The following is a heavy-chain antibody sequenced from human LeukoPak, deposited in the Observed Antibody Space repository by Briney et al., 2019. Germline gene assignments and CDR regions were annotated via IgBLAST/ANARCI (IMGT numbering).Heavy chain of an antibody. CDR3: ARARSSGWYDDAFDI. V-gene: IGHV4-4*07. CDR2: IFTSGST. D-gene: IGHD6-19*01. Sequence: PSETLSLTCTVSGGSISTYYWTWIRQPAGKGLEWIGRIFTSGSTNYNPSLKSRVTMSVDTSKNQFSLNLTSVTAADTAMYYCARARSSGWYDDAFDIWGQGTMVTVSS. J-gene: IGHJ3*02. CDR1: GGSISTYY.